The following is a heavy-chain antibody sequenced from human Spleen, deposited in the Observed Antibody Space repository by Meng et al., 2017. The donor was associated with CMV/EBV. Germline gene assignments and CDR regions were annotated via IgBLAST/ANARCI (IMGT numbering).Heavy chain of an antibody. D-gene: IGHD1-1*01. CDR2: ISGHNGRT. CDR3: ARVAPGPQPYWYFDL. J-gene: IGHJ2*01. CDR1: GYTFTGYS. Sequence: ASVKVSCKASGYTFTGYSMHWVRQAPGQGLEWMGWISGHNGRTNYAQSFQGRLTMTTDTSTSTAYMELRSLRSDDTAVYYCARVAPGPQPYWYFDLWGRGTLVTVSS. V-gene: IGHV1-18*04.